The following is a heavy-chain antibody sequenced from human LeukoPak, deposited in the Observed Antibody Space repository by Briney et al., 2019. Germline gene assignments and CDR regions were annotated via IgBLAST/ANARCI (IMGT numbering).Heavy chain of an antibody. V-gene: IGHV3-74*01. CDR1: GFTFSRYW. CDR2: IKTDGTYT. J-gene: IGHJ6*02. CDR3: ASEEGGLDV. Sequence: PGGSLRLSCAASGFTFSRYWMHWVRHAPGKGLVWVSHIKTDGTYTSYADSVKGRFTISRDNAKSTLYLQMNALRGEDTVVYYCASEEGGLDVWGQGTTVTVSS.